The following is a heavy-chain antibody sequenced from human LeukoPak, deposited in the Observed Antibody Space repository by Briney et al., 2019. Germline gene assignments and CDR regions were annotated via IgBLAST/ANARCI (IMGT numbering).Heavy chain of an antibody. CDR2: MNPNSGNT. V-gene: IGHV1-8*01. D-gene: IGHD4-17*01. J-gene: IGHJ3*02. Sequence: GASVKVSCKASGYTFTSYDINWVRQATGQGLEWMGWMNPNSGNTGYAQKFQGRVTMTEDTSTDTAYMELSSLRSEDTAVYYCATFYGDYASGAFDIWGQGTMVTVSS. CDR3: ATFYGDYASGAFDI. CDR1: GYTFTSYD.